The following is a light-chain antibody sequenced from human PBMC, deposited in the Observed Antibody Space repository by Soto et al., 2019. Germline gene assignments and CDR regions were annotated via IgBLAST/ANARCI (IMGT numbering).Light chain of an antibody. CDR2: DAS. V-gene: IGKV3-11*01. Sequence: EIVLTQSPATLSLSPGERATLSCIASQRVSSYLAWYQPKPGQAPRLLIYDASNRATGIPTRFSGSGSGTDFTLTISSLEPEDFAVFYCQQSNNWPLTFGGGTKVEIK. J-gene: IGKJ4*01. CDR1: QRVSSY. CDR3: QQSNNWPLT.